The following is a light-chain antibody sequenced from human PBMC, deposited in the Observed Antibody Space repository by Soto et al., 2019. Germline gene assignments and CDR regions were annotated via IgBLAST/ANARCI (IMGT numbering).Light chain of an antibody. Sequence: DIQMTQSPSSLSASVGDRVTITCRASQSISSYLNWYQQKPGKAPKLLIYAASSLQSGVPSRFSGSGSGTDFTLTISSLQPEDFATYYCQQSYSTPWMFGQGTKVAIK. CDR2: AAS. V-gene: IGKV1-39*01. J-gene: IGKJ1*01. CDR1: QSISSY. CDR3: QQSYSTPWM.